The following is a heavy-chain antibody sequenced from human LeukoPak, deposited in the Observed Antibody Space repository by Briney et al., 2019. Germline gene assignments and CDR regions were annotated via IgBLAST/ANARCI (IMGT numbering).Heavy chain of an antibody. CDR1: GFTFSSYA. V-gene: IGHV3-30-3*01. CDR2: ISYDGSNK. D-gene: IGHD3-16*01. J-gene: IGHJ6*02. Sequence: PGGSLRLSCAASGFTFSSYAMHWVRQAPGKGLEWVAVISYDGSNKYYADSVKGRFTISRDNSKNTLYLQMNSLRAEDTAVYYCARGFGRLGYYYGMDVWGQGTTVTVSS. CDR3: ARGFGRLGYYYGMDV.